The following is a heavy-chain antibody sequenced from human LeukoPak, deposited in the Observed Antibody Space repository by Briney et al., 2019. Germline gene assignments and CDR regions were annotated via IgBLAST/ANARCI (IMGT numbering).Heavy chain of an antibody. Sequence: GGSLRLSCAASGFTFSSYAMSWVRQAPGKGLEWVSTISGSGGSTYYADSVRGRFTISRDNSKNALYLQMNSLRAEDTAVYYCAKEDGDDILTGYRYNWFDPWGQGTLVTVSS. CDR2: ISGSGGST. D-gene: IGHD3-9*01. V-gene: IGHV3-23*01. CDR1: GFTFSSYA. J-gene: IGHJ5*02. CDR3: AKEDGDDILTGYRYNWFDP.